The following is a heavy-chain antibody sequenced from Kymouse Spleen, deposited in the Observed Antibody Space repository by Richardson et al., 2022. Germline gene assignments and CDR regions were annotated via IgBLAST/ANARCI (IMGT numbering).Heavy chain of an antibody. Sequence: QVQLVESGGGVVQPGRSLRLSCAASGFTFSSYGMHWVRQAPGKGLEWVAVISYDGSNKYYADSVKGRFTISRDNSKNTLYLQMNSLRAEDTAVYYCAKDWNYGYYYYGMDVWGQGTTVTVSS. D-gene: IGHD1-7*01. CDR2: ISYDGSNK. CDR3: AKDWNYGYYYYGMDV. V-gene: IGHV3-30*18. J-gene: IGHJ6*02. CDR1: GFTFSSYG.